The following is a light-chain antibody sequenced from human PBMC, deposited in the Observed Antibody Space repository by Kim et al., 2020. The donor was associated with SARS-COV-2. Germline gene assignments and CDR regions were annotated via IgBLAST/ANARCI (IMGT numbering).Light chain of an antibody. Sequence: GRTGRITWGGDNIEINGVHWYQKQPGQAPVLVMYFDSARPAEIPERFSASKSGNTATLTINKVEAGDEADYYCQVWDTSSDYQYVFGTGTKVTVL. CDR1: NIEING. J-gene: IGLJ1*01. CDR2: FDS. V-gene: IGLV3-21*04. CDR3: QVWDTSSDYQYV.